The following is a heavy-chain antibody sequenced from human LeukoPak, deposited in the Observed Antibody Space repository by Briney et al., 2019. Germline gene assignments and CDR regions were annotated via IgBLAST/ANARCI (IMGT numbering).Heavy chain of an antibody. Sequence: GGSLRLACAASGFTFSSYSMNWVRQAPGKGLEWVSYISSNSITIYYADSVKGRFTISRDSAKNSLYLQMNSLRDEDTAVYYCAKDARRSSGWYFFDHWGQGTLVTVSS. V-gene: IGHV3-48*02. CDR3: AKDARRSSGWYFFDH. J-gene: IGHJ4*02. D-gene: IGHD6-19*01. CDR2: ISSNSITI. CDR1: GFTFSSYS.